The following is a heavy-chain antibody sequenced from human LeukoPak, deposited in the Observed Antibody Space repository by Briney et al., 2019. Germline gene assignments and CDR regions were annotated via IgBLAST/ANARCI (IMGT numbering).Heavy chain of an antibody. CDR1: GFTFSNAW. J-gene: IGHJ1*01. V-gene: IGHV3-15*01. CDR2: IKSKTDGGTT. Sequence: PGGSLRLSCAASGFTFSNAWMSWVRQAPGRGLEWVGRIKSKTDGGTTDYAAPVKGRFTISRDDSKNTLYLQMNSLKTEDTAVYYCTTAGRYYVRYFQHWGQGTLVTVSS. CDR3: TTAGRYYVRYFQH. D-gene: IGHD1-26*01.